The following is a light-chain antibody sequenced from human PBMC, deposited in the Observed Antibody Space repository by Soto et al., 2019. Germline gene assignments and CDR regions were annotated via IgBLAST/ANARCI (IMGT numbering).Light chain of an antibody. CDR2: EVS. Sequence: QSALTQPPSASGSPGQSVTISCTGTSSDVGDYNYVSWHQQHPGRAPKLMIYEVSKRPSGVPDRFSGSKSGNTASLTVSGLQAEDEADYYCSSYAGSNNLYVFGTGTKLTVL. CDR1: SSDVGDYNY. CDR3: SSYAGSNNLYV. J-gene: IGLJ1*01. V-gene: IGLV2-8*01.